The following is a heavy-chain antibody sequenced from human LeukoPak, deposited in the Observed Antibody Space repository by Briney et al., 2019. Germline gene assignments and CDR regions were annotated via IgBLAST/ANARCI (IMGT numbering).Heavy chain of an antibody. D-gene: IGHD1-26*01. J-gene: IGHJ4*02. V-gene: IGHV4-61*01. Sequence: SETLSLTCTVSGGSISSSSYYWSWIRQPPGKGLEWIGYIYYSGSTNYNPSLKSRVTISVDTSKNQFSLKLSSVTAADTAVYYCARGPEWELWYYFDYWGQGTLVTVSS. CDR2: IYYSGST. CDR3: ARGPEWELWYYFDY. CDR1: GGSISSSSYY.